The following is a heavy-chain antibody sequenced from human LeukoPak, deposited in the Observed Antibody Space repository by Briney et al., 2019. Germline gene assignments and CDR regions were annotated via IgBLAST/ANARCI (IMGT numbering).Heavy chain of an antibody. V-gene: IGHV4-34*01. CDR2: INHSGST. CDR3: ARHTSIVVVPAATRTTAPMNWFDP. J-gene: IGHJ5*02. D-gene: IGHD2-2*01. Sequence: SETLSLTCAVYGGSFSGYYWGWIRQPPGKGLEWIGEINHSGSTNYNPSLKSRVTISVDTSKNQFSLKLSSVTAADTAMYYCARHTSIVVVPAATRTTAPMNWFDPWGQGTLVTVSS. CDR1: GGSFSGYY.